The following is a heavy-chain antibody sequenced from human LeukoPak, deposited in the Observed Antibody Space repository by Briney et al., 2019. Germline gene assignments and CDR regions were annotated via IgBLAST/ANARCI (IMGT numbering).Heavy chain of an antibody. V-gene: IGHV4-31*03. CDR3: ARHHPNVLRSLDP. CDR1: GGSISSGGYY. D-gene: IGHD4-17*01. J-gene: IGHJ5*02. CDR2: IYYSGST. Sequence: SETLSLTCTVSGGSISSGGYYWSWIRQHPGKGLEWIGYIYYSGSTYYNPSLKSRVTISVDTSKNQFSLKLSSVTAADTAVYYCARHHPNVLRSLDPWGQGTLVTVSS.